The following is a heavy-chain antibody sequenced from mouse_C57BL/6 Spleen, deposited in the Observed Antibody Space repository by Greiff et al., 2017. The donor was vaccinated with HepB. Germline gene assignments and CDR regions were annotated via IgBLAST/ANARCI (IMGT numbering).Heavy chain of an antibody. Sequence: DVQLVESGGDLVKPGGSLKLSCAASGFTFSSYGMSWVRQTPDKRLEWVATISSGGSYTYYPDSVKGRFTISRDNAKNTLYLQMSSLKSEDTAMYYCARQEATYYGNYGFAYWGQGTLVTVSA. J-gene: IGHJ3*01. D-gene: IGHD2-10*01. CDR3: ARQEATYYGNYGFAY. CDR1: GFTFSSYG. V-gene: IGHV5-6*01. CDR2: ISSGGSYT.